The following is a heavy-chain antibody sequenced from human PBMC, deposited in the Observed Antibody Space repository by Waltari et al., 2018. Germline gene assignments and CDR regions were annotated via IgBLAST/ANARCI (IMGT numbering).Heavy chain of an antibody. CDR2: ISWRGGST. Sequence: VQLWEPGGGLVQPGGSLRLSCAGSGFTFRSYAMSWVRKTHGKGLAWRSAISWRGGSTSDADSVKGWFPSSRDNSKNTLYRQMNSLRAEDTAVYYCAKDRRWLQFRAHFDYWGQGTLVTVSS. V-gene: IGHV3-23*01. CDR1: GFTFRSYA. D-gene: IGHD5-12*01. CDR3: AKDRRWLQFRAHFDY. J-gene: IGHJ4*02.